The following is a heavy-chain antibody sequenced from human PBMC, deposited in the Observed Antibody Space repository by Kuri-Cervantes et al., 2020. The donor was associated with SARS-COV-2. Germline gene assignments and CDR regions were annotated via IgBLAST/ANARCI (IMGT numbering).Heavy chain of an antibody. Sequence: GESLKISCAASGFTFSSYGMHWVRQAPGKGLEWVAVIWYDGSNKYYADSVKGRFTISRDNSKNTLYLQMNSLRAEDTAVYYCAKDLSAVAGIGDYWGQGTLVTVSS. V-gene: IGHV3-30*02. CDR1: GFTFSSYG. CDR2: IWYDGSNK. CDR3: AKDLSAVAGIGDY. J-gene: IGHJ4*02. D-gene: IGHD6-19*01.